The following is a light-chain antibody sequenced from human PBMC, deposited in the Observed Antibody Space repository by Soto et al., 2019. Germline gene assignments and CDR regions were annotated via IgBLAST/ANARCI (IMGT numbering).Light chain of an antibody. Sequence: QSVLTQPASVSGSPGQSITISCTGTSXDVGGYNYVSWYQQHPGKAPKLMIYEVSNRPSEVSNRFSGSKSGNTASLTISGLQAEDEADYYCSSYTSSSTLCVFGTGTKVTVL. CDR1: SXDVGGYNY. CDR3: SSYTSSSTLCV. J-gene: IGLJ1*01. CDR2: EVS. V-gene: IGLV2-14*01.